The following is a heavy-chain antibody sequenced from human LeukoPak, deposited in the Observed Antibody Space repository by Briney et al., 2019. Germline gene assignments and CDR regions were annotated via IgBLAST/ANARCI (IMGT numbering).Heavy chain of an antibody. V-gene: IGHV3-11*01. J-gene: IGHJ4*02. CDR1: GFTFSDYY. CDR3: ARDRYYDSSGLIGY. Sequence: GGSLRLSCAASGFTFSDYYMSWIRQAPGKGLEWVSYISSSGSTIYYADSVKGRFTISRDNAKNSLYLQMNSLRAEDRAVYYCARDRYYDSSGLIGYWGQGTLVTVSS. D-gene: IGHD3-22*01. CDR2: ISSSGSTI.